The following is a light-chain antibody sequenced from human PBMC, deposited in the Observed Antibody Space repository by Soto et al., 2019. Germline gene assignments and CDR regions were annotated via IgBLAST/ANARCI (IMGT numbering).Light chain of an antibody. V-gene: IGLV2-14*01. Sequence: QSALTQPASVSGSPGQSIAISCTGTSNDIGAYRFVSWHQQHPGKAPKLIIYDVNSRPSGVSDRFSGSKSGNTASLAISGLQADDESDYYCSSYTRSTTLVFGGGTKVTVL. J-gene: IGLJ2*01. CDR3: SSYTRSTTLV. CDR2: DVN. CDR1: SNDIGAYRF.